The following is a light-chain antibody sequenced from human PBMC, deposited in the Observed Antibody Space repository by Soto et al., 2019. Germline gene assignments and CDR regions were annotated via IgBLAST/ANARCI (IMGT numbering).Light chain of an antibody. CDR2: AAS. CDR1: QDIGTS. V-gene: IGKV1-27*01. J-gene: IGKJ1*01. CDR3: HRYGNAPWT. Sequence: DLQMTQSPSSLSASVVDRVTITCRASQDIGTSLAWFQQRPGKVPEILIYAASTLHSGAPSRFSVSGSGTDFTLTISSLQPEDVATYYCHRYGNAPWTFGQGTKVEIK.